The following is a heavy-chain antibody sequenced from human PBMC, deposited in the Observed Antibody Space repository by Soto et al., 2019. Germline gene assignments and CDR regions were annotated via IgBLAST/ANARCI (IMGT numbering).Heavy chain of an antibody. CDR2: ISGSGGST. CDR3: AKAPSPYSSSGPGVVY. V-gene: IGHV3-23*01. D-gene: IGHD6-6*01. Sequence: PGGSLRLSCAASGFTFSSYAMSWVRQAPGKGLEWVSVISGSGGSTYYADSVKGRLTISRDNSKNTLYLQMNSLRAEDTAVYYCAKAPSPYSSSGPGVVYWGQGTLVTVSS. CDR1: GFTFSSYA. J-gene: IGHJ4*02.